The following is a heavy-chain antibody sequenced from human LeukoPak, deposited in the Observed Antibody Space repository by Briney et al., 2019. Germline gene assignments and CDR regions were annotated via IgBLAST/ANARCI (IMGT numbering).Heavy chain of an antibody. CDR2: IYHSGST. D-gene: IGHD5-18*01. CDR1: GYSISSGYY. CDR3: ARGDSYGSVGSDY. Sequence: SETLSLTCTVSGYSISSGYYWGWIRQPPGKGLEWIGSIYHSGSTYYNPSLKSRVTISVDTSKNQFSLKLSSVTAADTAVYYCARGDSYGSVGSDYWGQGTLVTVSS. V-gene: IGHV4-38-2*02. J-gene: IGHJ4*02.